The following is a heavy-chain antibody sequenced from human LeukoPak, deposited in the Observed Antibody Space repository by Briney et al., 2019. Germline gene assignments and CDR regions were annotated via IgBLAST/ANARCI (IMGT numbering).Heavy chain of an antibody. Sequence: QPGGSLRLSCAASGFTFSSYEMNWVRQAPGKGLECVSYNTRSGDTIYYADSVKGRFTISRDNAKNSLYLQMNSLRAEDTAVYYCARDMGYTYGSHGRNFDYWGQGTLVTVSS. CDR3: ARDMGYTYGSHGRNFDY. D-gene: IGHD5-18*01. V-gene: IGHV3-48*03. J-gene: IGHJ4*02. CDR1: GFTFSSYE. CDR2: NTRSGDTI.